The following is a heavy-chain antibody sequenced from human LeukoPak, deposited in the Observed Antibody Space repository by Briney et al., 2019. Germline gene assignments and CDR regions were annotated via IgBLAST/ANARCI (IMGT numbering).Heavy chain of an antibody. J-gene: IGHJ5*02. D-gene: IGHD3-9*01. CDR3: AQTRGYDILTGYYKNCFDP. CDR1: GYSFTSYW. V-gene: IGHV5-51*01. Sequence: GESLKISCKGSGYSFTSYWIAWVRQMPGKGLEWMGIIYPGDSDTNYSPSFQGQVTISADKSTSTAYLQWSSLKASDTAMYYCAQTRGYDILTGYYKNCFDPWGQGTLVTVSS. CDR2: IYPGDSDT.